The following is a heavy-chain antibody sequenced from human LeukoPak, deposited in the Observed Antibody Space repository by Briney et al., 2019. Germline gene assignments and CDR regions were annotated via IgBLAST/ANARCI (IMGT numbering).Heavy chain of an antibody. CDR1: GYTFTGYY. V-gene: IGHV1-2*06. J-gene: IGHJ6*02. CDR3: ARLSYDSSGYTAYGMDV. Sequence: ASVKVSCKASGYTFTGYYMHWVRQAPGQGLEWMGRINPNSGGTNYAQKFQGRVTMTRDTSISTAYMELSRLRSDDTAVNYCARLSYDSSGYTAYGMDVWGQGTTVTVSS. CDR2: INPNSGGT. D-gene: IGHD3-22*01.